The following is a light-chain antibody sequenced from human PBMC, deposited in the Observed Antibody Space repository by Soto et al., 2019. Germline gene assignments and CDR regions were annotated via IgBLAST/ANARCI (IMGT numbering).Light chain of an antibody. CDR1: QSVSSTY. CDR3: QQYNSWPRT. Sequence: EIVLTQSPGTLSLSPGERATLSCRASQSVSSTYLAWYQQKPGQAPRLLIYGASSRATGIPDRFSGSGSGTEFTLTISSLQSEDFAVYYCQQYNSWPRTFGGGTKVDIK. CDR2: GAS. V-gene: IGKV3-20*01. J-gene: IGKJ4*01.